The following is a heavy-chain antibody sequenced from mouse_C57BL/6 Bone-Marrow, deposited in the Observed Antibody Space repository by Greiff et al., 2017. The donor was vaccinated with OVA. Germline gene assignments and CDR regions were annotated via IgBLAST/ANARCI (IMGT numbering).Heavy chain of an antibody. D-gene: IGHD2-4*01. V-gene: IGHV5-2*03. J-gene: IGHJ1*03. CDR3: AREGVITTPWYFDV. Sequence: EVMLVESGGGLVQPGESLKLSCESNEYEFPSHDMSWVRKTPEKRLELVAAINSDGGSTYYPDTMERRFIISRDNTKKTLYLQMSSLRSEDTALYYCAREGVITTPWYFDVWGTGTTVTVSS. CDR1: EYEFPSHD. CDR2: INSDGGST.